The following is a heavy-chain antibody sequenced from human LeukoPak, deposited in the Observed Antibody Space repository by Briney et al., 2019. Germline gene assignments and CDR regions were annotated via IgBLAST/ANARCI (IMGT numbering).Heavy chain of an antibody. D-gene: IGHD3-3*01. J-gene: IGHJ6*02. Sequence: SETLSLTCTVSGGSISSYYWSWIRQPPGKGLEWIGYIYYSGSTNYNPSLKSRVTISVDTSKNQSSLKLSSVTAADTAVYYCARLPYYDFWSGFGYYYYGMDVWGQGTTVTVSS. CDR1: GGSISSYY. V-gene: IGHV4-59*01. CDR2: IYYSGST. CDR3: ARLPYYDFWSGFGYYYYGMDV.